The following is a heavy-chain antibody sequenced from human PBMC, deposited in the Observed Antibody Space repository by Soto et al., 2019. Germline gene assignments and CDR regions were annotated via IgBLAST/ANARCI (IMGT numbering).Heavy chain of an antibody. CDR1: GGSISSYY. D-gene: IGHD3-10*01. V-gene: IGHV4-59*01. Sequence: TSETLSLTCTVSGGSISSYYWSWIRQPPGKGLEWIGYIYYSGSTNYNPSLRSRVTISVDTSKNQFSLKLSSVTAADTAVYYCARAPRGNYGYPSYFDYWGQGTLVTVSS. CDR3: ARAPRGNYGYPSYFDY. J-gene: IGHJ4*02. CDR2: IYYSGST.